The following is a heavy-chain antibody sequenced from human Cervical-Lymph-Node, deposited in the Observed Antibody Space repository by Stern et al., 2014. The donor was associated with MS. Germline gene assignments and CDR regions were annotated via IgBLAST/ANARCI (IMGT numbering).Heavy chain of an antibody. CDR3: ARGRDYFGP. CDR2: IKQDGSEK. V-gene: IGHV3-7*01. CDR1: GLSFSDYW. J-gene: IGHJ4*02. Sequence: EVQLVESGGGLAQPGGSLRLSCAASGLSFSDYWMSWFRQAPGKGLEWVAYIKQDGSEKYYLDSVKGRFPISRDNTKNSLSLQMNSLRAEDTAFYYCARGRDYFGPWGQGTLVTVSS.